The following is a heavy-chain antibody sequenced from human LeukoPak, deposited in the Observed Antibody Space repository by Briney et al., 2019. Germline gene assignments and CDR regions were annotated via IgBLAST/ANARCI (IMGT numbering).Heavy chain of an antibody. Sequence: GGSLRLSCAASGFTFSSYAMHWVRQAPGKGLEWVAVISYDGSNKYYADSVKGRFTISRDNSKNTRYLQMNSLRAEDTAVYYCARGGYHAYYLDYWGQGSLVTVSS. D-gene: IGHD5-18*01. CDR2: ISYDGSNK. J-gene: IGHJ4*02. V-gene: IGHV3-30-3*01. CDR3: ARGGYHAYYLDY. CDR1: GFTFSSYA.